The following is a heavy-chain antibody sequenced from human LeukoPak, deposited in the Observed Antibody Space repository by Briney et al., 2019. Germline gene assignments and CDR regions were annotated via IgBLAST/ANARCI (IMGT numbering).Heavy chain of an antibody. V-gene: IGHV4-34*01. CDR1: GFIFSSYA. D-gene: IGHD5/OR15-5a*01. CDR2: INHIGNT. CDR3: ARGPRSTISSLNS. J-gene: IGHJ4*02. Sequence: GSLRLSCAASGFIFSSYAMSWVRQPPGKGLEWIGEINHIGNTNYNPSLKSRVTMSVDTSKNHFSLKLTSVTAADTAVYFCARGPRSTISSLNSWGPGVLVTVSS.